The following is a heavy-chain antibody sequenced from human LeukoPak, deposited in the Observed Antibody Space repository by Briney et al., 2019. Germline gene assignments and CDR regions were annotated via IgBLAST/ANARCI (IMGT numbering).Heavy chain of an antibody. V-gene: IGHV1-69*05. CDR3: AILTHYYDSSGYYSFDY. CDR2: IIPIFGTA. D-gene: IGHD3-22*01. CDR1: GGTFSSYA. J-gene: IGHJ4*02. Sequence: GASVKVSCKASGGTFSSYAISWVRQAPGQGLEWMGGIIPIFGTANYAQKFRGRVTITTDESTSTAYMELSSLRSEDTAVYYCAILTHYYDSSGYYSFDYWGQGTLVTVSS.